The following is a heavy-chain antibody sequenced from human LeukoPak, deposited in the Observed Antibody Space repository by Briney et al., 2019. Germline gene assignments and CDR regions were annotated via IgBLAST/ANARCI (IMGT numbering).Heavy chain of an antibody. CDR1: GFIFRTYW. J-gene: IGHJ6*03. D-gene: IGHD4-11*01. Sequence: GGSLRLSCAASGFIFRTYWMSWVRQAPGKGLEWVATIKQDGSDKYFLDSVKGRFTVSRDNVRNSLYLQMDSQRAEDTAVYYCARGVTALMDVWGKGTTVTVSS. CDR2: IKQDGSDK. CDR3: ARGVTALMDV. V-gene: IGHV3-7*01.